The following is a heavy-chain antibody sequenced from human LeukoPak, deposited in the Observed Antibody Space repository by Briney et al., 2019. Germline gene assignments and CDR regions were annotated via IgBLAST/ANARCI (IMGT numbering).Heavy chain of an antibody. J-gene: IGHJ4*02. CDR2: INPNSGGT. CDR1: GYTFTGYY. D-gene: IGHD6-19*01. CDR3: ASRVESSGWYDLDY. V-gene: IGHV1-2*06. Sequence: ASVKVSXKASGYTFTGYYMHWVRQAPGQGLEWMGRINPNSGGTNYAQKFQGRVTMTRDTSISTAYMELSRLRSDDTAVYYCASRVESSGWYDLDYWGQGTLVTVSS.